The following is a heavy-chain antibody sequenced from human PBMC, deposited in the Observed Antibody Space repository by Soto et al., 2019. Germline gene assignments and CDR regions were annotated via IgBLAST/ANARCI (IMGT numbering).Heavy chain of an antibody. CDR2: IYATGTT. Sequence: SETLSLTCTVSGASISCFCWSWIRKSAGKGLEWIGRIYATGTTDYNPSLKSRVMMSVDTSKKQFSLKLRSVTAADTAVYYCVRDGTKTLRDWFDPWGQGISVTV. D-gene: IGHD1-1*01. CDR3: VRDGTKTLRDWFDP. V-gene: IGHV4-4*07. CDR1: GASISCFC. J-gene: IGHJ5*02.